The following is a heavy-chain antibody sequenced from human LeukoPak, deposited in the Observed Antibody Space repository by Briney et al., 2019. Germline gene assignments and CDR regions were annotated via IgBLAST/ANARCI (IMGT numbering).Heavy chain of an antibody. D-gene: IGHD3-16*01. CDR1: GSTFSDSA. J-gene: IGHJ5*02. Sequence: PGGSLKLSCAASGSTFSDSAIHWVRQASGKGLEWVGRIRGKGSSDPPAYAASVKDRFTISRDDSESTAYLQMNSLKAEDTAVYYCTVPQSGGNWFDPWGPGTQVTVSS. V-gene: IGHV3-73*01. CDR2: IRGKGSSDPP. CDR3: TVPQSGGNWFDP.